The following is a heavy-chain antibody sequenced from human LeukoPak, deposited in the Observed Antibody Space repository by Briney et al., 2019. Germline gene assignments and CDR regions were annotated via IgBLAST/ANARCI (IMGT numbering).Heavy chain of an antibody. D-gene: IGHD5-24*01. CDR3: ARDSLWDGYNSPDAFDI. J-gene: IGHJ3*02. CDR2: INPSGDST. CDR1: GYTFTSYY. V-gene: IGHV1-46*01. Sequence: ASVKVSCKASGYTFTSYYIHWVRQAPGQGLEWMGVINPSGDSTRYAQKLQGRVTMTRDTSTSTVYMEVSSLRSEDTAVYFCARDSLWDGYNSPDAFDIWGQGTMVTVSS.